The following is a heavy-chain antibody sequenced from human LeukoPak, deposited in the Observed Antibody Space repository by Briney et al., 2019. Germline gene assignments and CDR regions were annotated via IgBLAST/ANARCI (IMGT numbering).Heavy chain of an antibody. Sequence: GGSLRLSCAASAFTFSRYGMHWVRQAPGKGLEWVAFIRYDGSNKYYADSVKGRFTISRDNSKNTLYLQMNSLRAADTAVYYCAKGYRNHLLILLDSWGQGTLVTVSS. J-gene: IGHJ5*01. V-gene: IGHV3-30*02. CDR3: AKGYRNHLLILLDS. D-gene: IGHD3-16*01. CDR2: IRYDGSNK. CDR1: AFTFSRYG.